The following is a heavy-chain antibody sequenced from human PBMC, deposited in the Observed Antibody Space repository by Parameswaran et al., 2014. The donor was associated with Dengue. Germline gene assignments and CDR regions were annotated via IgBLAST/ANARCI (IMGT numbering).Heavy chain of an antibody. D-gene: IGHD6-19*01. CDR2: IYWDDDK. Sequence: LPGSGPTLVKPTQTLTLTCTFSGFSLSTSGVGVGWIRQPPGKALEWLALIYWDDDKRYSPSLKSRLTITKDTSKNQAVLTMTNMDPVDTATYYCAHRDSSGWYGWFDPWGQGTLVTVSS. J-gene: IGHJ5*02. CDR3: AHRDSSGWYGWFDP. CDR1: GFSLSTSGVG. V-gene: IGHV2-5*02.